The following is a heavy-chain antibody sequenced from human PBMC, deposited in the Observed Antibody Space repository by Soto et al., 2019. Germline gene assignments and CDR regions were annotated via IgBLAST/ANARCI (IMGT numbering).Heavy chain of an antibody. D-gene: IGHD2-8*01. V-gene: IGHV4-30-4*01. J-gene: IGHJ6*02. Sequence: QVQLQESGPGLVKPSQTLSLTCTVSGGSISSGDFYWSWIRQPPGKGLEWIGYIYYSGSTYYNPSLKSRVTISVDTSKNQFSLKLSSVTAADTAVYYCARGRRYCTNGVCYTYYYYGMDVWGQGTTVTVSS. CDR1: GGSISSGDFY. CDR3: ARGRRYCTNGVCYTYYYYGMDV. CDR2: IYYSGST.